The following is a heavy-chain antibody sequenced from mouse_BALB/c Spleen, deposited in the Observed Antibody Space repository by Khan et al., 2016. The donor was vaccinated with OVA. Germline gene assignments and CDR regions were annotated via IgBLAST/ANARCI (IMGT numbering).Heavy chain of an antibody. CDR3: ARAGYQYNEGVDL. J-gene: IGHJ4*01. D-gene: IGHD1-3*01. CDR1: GYSITSDYA. Sequence: EVQLQESGPGLVKPSQSLSLTCTVTGYSITSDYAWNWIRQFQGNKLEWMGYISYSGSTNNNPALKSRIFITRAKSKNQFFLQLNSVNTEDTTHYYCARAGYQYNEGVDLWGQGTSVTVSS. CDR2: ISYSGST. V-gene: IGHV3-2*02.